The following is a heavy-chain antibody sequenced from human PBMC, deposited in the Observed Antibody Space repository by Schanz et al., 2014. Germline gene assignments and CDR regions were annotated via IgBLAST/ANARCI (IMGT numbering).Heavy chain of an antibody. Sequence: QVQLVQSWAEVKGPGASLKVSCKASGYTFTNFFLHWVRQAPGQGLEWMGIINPIGGSTTYAQKFRGAVTLTTDTSTDIAYLELTSLRSEDTAVYYCARGSPENMIRGELDYWGQGTLVTVSS. J-gene: IGHJ4*02. CDR1: GYTFTNFF. D-gene: IGHD3-10*01. V-gene: IGHV1-46*03. CDR3: ARGSPENMIRGELDY. CDR2: INPIGGST.